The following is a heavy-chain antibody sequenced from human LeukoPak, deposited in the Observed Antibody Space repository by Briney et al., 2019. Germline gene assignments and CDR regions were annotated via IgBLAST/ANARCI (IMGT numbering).Heavy chain of an antibody. V-gene: IGHV3-20*04. CDR2: INWNGGST. Sequence: GGSLRLSCAASGFTFDDYGMSWVRQAPGKGLEWVSGINWNGGSTGYADSVKGRFTISRDNAKNSLYLQMNSLRAEDTALYYCARAARYDFWSGYYLPDYWGQGTLVTVSS. D-gene: IGHD3-3*01. CDR1: GFTFDDYG. J-gene: IGHJ4*02. CDR3: ARAARYDFWSGYYLPDY.